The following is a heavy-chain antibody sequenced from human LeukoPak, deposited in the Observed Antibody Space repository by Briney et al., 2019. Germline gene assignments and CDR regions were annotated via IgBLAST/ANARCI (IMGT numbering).Heavy chain of an antibody. CDR2: IRDSGEA. J-gene: IGHJ5*02. CDR1: GFRYSDYY. CDR3: ARDRAANQDWVEFDP. V-gene: IGHV3-66*03. Sequence: PGGSLRLSCAGSGFRYSDYYMSGVRQAPGKGLEWVGLIRDSGEAFYADFARGRFAISRDESENTLYLQMNSLRVEDTAVYFCARDRAANQDWVEFDPWGQGTPVIVSS. D-gene: IGHD3/OR15-3a*01.